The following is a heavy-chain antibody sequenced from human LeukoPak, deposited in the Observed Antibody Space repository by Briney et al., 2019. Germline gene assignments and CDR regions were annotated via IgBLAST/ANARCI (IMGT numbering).Heavy chain of an antibody. J-gene: IGHJ3*02. Sequence: GGSLRLSCAASGFTFSSYAMSWVRQAPGKGLEWVSAISGSGGSTYYADSVKGRFTISRDNSKNTLYLQMNSLRAEDTAVYYCAKEMDYVWGSYRYSGNAFDIWGQGTMVTVSS. CDR2: ISGSGGST. D-gene: IGHD3-16*02. CDR3: AKEMDYVWGSYRYSGNAFDI. V-gene: IGHV3-23*01. CDR1: GFTFSSYA.